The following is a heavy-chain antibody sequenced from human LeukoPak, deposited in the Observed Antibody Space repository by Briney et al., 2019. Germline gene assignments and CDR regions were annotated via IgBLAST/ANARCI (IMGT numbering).Heavy chain of an antibody. J-gene: IGHJ3*02. Sequence: WASVKVSCKASGYTFTSYYMHWVRQAPGQGLEWMGIINPSGGTTSYAQKFQGRVTMTRDTSTSTAYMELSRLRSDDTAVYYCASTLSSAGAFDIWGQGTMVTVSS. D-gene: IGHD3-16*01. CDR3: ASTLSSAGAFDI. CDR1: GYTFTSYY. V-gene: IGHV1-46*01. CDR2: INPSGGTT.